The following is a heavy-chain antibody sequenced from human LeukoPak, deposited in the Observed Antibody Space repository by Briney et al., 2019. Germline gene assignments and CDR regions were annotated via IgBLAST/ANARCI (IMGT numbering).Heavy chain of an antibody. J-gene: IGHJ2*01. D-gene: IGHD4-17*01. CDR3: ARVDYGDSYWYFDL. Sequence: PGGSLRLSCVASGFTFSRYWMSWVRQAPGKGLEWVANIKQDGSERYFVDSVRGRFTISRDNAKSSLLLQMNSLRAEDTAVYYCARVDYGDSYWYFDLWGRGTLVTVSS. CDR2: IKQDGSER. V-gene: IGHV3-7*01. CDR1: GFTFSRYW.